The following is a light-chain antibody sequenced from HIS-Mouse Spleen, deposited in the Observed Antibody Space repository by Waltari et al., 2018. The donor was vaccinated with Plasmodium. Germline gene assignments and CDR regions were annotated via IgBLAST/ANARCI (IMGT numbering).Light chain of an antibody. V-gene: IGKV1-13*02. Sequence: AIQLTQSPSSLSASVGDRVTITCRASQGISSSLAWYQQKPGKAPKFLIYEASRLDRWVPSRFSGSGSGTDFTLTISSLQPEDFATYYCQQFNSYPQGTFGQGTRLEIK. CDR3: QQFNSYPQGT. CDR2: EAS. CDR1: QGISSS. J-gene: IGKJ5*01.